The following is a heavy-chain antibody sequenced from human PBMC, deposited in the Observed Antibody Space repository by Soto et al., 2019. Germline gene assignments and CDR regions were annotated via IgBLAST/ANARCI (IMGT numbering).Heavy chain of an antibody. D-gene: IGHD2-15*01. CDR2: IYPGDSDA. Sequence: KGLEWMGIIYPGDSDARYSPSFQGQVTISVDKSISTAYLQWSSLKASDTAMYYCARERSDMHKGYGMGVWGRGNPGHRPL. V-gene: IGHV5-51*01. CDR3: ARERSDMHKGYGMGV. J-gene: IGHJ6*02.